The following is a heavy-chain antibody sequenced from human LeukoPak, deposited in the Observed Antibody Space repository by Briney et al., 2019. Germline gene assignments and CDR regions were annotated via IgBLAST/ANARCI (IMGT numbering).Heavy chain of an antibody. CDR2: TYYRTKWYN. V-gene: IGHV6-1*01. CDR1: GDSVSSNSAA. Sequence: SQTLSLTCAISGDSVSSNSAAWNWIRQSPSRGLEWLGRTYYRTKWYNDYAVSVKSRITINPDTSKNQFSLQLNSVTPEDTAVYYCARDVSRSEDSSGWYDWFDPWGQGTLVTVS. J-gene: IGHJ5*02. D-gene: IGHD6-19*01. CDR3: ARDVSRSEDSSGWYDWFDP.